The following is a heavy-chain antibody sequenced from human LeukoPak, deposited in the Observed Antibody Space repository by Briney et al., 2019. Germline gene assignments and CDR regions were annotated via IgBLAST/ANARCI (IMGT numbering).Heavy chain of an antibody. CDR1: GFTFGDYA. D-gene: IGHD3-3*01. CDR3: TREPPYYDFWSAPFDY. CDR2: IRSKAYGGTT. Sequence: GGSLRLSCTASGFTFGDYAMSWVRQAPGKGLEWVGFIRSKAYGGTTEYAASVKGRFTISRDDSKSIAYLQMNSLKPEDTAVYYCTREPPYYDFWSAPFDYWGQGTLVTVSS. V-gene: IGHV3-49*04. J-gene: IGHJ4*02.